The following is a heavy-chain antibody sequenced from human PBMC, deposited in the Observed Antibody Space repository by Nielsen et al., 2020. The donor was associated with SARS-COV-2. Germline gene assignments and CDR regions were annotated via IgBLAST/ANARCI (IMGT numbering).Heavy chain of an antibody. Sequence: WIRQPPGKGLEWIGYIYYSGSTYYNPSLKSRATISVDTSKNQFSLKLSSVTAADTAVYYAWGSSTYSMDVWGQGTTVTVSS. J-gene: IGHJ6*02. CDR3: WGSSTYSMDV. V-gene: IGHV4-30-4*03. D-gene: IGHD6-13*01. CDR2: IYYSGST.